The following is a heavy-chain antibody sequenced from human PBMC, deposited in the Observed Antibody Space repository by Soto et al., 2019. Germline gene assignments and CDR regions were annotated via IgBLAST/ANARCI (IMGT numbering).Heavy chain of an antibody. Sequence: QVQLVESGGGVVQPGRSLRLSCAASGFTFSSYAMHWVRQAPGKGLEWVAVISYDGSNKYYADSVKGRFTISRDNSKNTLYLQMNRLRTQATAVYYCARDRLRYNWNDFTYYYYGMDVWGQGTTVTVSS. D-gene: IGHD1-1*01. J-gene: IGHJ6*02. CDR2: ISYDGSNK. CDR3: ARDRLRYNWNDFTYYYYGMDV. V-gene: IGHV3-30-3*01. CDR1: GFTFSSYA.